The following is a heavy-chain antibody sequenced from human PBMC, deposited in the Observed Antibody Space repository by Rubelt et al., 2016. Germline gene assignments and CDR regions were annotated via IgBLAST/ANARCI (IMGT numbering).Heavy chain of an antibody. D-gene: IGHD3-10*01. CDR2: IYYSGSP. Sequence: QLQLQESGPGLVKPSETLSLTCTVSGGSISSSSYYWGWIRQPPGKGLEWIGSIYYSGSPSYNPSVMGRVTISVETSKNQFSLRLSRVTAADTAVYYCARVSGMVWFGREAWGQGTLVTVSS. V-gene: IGHV4-39*07. J-gene: IGHJ5*02. CDR1: GGSISSSSYY. CDR3: ARVSGMVWFGREA.